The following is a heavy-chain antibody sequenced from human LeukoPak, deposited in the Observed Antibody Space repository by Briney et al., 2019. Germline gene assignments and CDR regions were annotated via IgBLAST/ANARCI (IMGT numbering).Heavy chain of an antibody. CDR2: IIPIFGTA. J-gene: IGHJ4*02. D-gene: IGHD6-19*01. CDR3: ARDSSIAVAGLDY. V-gene: IGHV1-69*05. Sequence: SVKVSCKASGGTFSSYAISWVRQAPGQGLEWMGRIIPIFGTANYAQKFQGRVTITTDESTSTAYMELSSLRSEDTAVYYCARDSSIAVAGLDYWGQGTLVTVSS. CDR1: GGTFSSYA.